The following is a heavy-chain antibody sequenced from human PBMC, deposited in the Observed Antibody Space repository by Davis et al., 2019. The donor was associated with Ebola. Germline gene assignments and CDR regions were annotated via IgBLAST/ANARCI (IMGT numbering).Heavy chain of an antibody. CDR3: ARDYWATEGAFDV. J-gene: IGHJ3*01. V-gene: IGHV4-61*01. CDR1: GGSVNSGSYY. Sequence: SETLSLTCTVSGGSVNSGSYYWTWIRQPPGKGLEWIGNVYYSGTTTYNPSLKSLVTISVDTSENQFSLNLISVTAADTAVYYCARDYWATEGAFDVWGQGTLVTVAS. D-gene: IGHD2-8*02. CDR2: VYYSGTT.